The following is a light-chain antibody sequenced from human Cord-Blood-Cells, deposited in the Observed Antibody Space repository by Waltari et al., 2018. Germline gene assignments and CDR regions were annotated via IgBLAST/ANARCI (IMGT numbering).Light chain of an antibody. V-gene: IGKV1-39*01. CDR2: AAS. Sequence: DIQMTQSPSSLSASVGDRVTITCRASQSISSYLTWYQQKQGKAPKLLIYAASSLQSGVPSRFSGSRSGTDFTLTISSMRPEDFATYYCQQSYSTWTFGQGTKVEIK. CDR3: QQSYSTWT. CDR1: QSISSY. J-gene: IGKJ1*01.